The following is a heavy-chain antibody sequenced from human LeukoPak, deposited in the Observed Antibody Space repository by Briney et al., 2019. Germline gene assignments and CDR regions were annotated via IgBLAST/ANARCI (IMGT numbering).Heavy chain of an antibody. CDR2: ISSSSSYI. V-gene: IGHV3-21*01. Sequence: GGSLRLSCAASGFTFSSYSMNWVRQAPGKGLEWVSSISSSSSYIYYADSVKGRFTIPRDNAKNSLYLQMNSLRAEDTAVYYCAHIVVVPAANSYAFDIWGQGTMVTVSS. J-gene: IGHJ3*02. CDR1: GFTFSSYS. D-gene: IGHD2-2*01. CDR3: AHIVVVPAANSYAFDI.